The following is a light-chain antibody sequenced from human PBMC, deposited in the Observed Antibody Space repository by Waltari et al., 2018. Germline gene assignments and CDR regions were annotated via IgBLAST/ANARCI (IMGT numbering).Light chain of an antibody. CDR1: SGSVSTSYY. J-gene: IGLJ3*02. CDR2: STN. CDR3: VLYMGGGIWV. Sequence: QTVVTQEPSFSVSPGGTVTLTCGLSSGSVSTSYYPSWYQQTPGQAPRTLIYSTNTRSSGVRDRFAGSILGNKAALTITGAQADDESDYYCVLYMGGGIWVFGGGTKLTVL. V-gene: IGLV8-61*01.